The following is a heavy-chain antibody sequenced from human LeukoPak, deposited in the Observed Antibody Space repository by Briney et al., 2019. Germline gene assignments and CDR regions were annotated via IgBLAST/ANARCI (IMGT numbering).Heavy chain of an antibody. D-gene: IGHD2-2*01. CDR2: ISGYNGNT. V-gene: IGHV1-18*01. Sequence: ASVKVSCKASGYTFTSYGISWVRQAPGQGLEGMGWISGYNGNTNYAQKLQGRVTMTTDTSTSTAYMELRSLRSDDTAVYYCARDDLVVPADYWGQGTLVTVSS. CDR3: ARDDLVVPADY. J-gene: IGHJ4*02. CDR1: GYTFTSYG.